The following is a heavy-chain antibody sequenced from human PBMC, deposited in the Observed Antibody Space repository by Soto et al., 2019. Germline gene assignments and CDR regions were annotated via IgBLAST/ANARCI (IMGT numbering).Heavy chain of an antibody. CDR1: GFTFSSYA. Sequence: PGGSLRLSCSASGFTFSSYAMHWVRQAPGKGLEYVSSISTNVGSTHYADSVKGRFTISRDNSKNTQYLHMSSLRADDTAVYYCVKGEYYYDGSGYYPFDYWGQGTLVTVCS. J-gene: IGHJ4*02. D-gene: IGHD3-22*01. V-gene: IGHV3-64D*06. CDR2: ISTNVGST. CDR3: VKGEYYYDGSGYYPFDY.